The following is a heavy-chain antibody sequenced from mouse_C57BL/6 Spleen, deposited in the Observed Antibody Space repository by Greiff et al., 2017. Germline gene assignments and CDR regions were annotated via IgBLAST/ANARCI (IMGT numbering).Heavy chain of an antibody. CDR2: ISNGGGST. CDR3: ARQLYWYFDV. V-gene: IGHV5-12*01. Sequence: EVKVVESGGGLVHPGGSLQLSCAASGFTFSDYYMYWVRQTPEKRLEWVAYISNGGGSTYYPDTVKGRFTISRDNAKNTLYLQMRRLKSEDTAMYYCARQLYWYFDVWGTATTVTVSS. J-gene: IGHJ1*03. CDR1: GFTFSDYY.